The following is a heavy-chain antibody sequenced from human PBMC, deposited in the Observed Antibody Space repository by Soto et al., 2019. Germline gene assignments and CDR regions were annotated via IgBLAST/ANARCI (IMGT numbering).Heavy chain of an antibody. D-gene: IGHD5-18*01. CDR2: MNPNSGNT. CDR3: ARGPKDSYGYEDY. CDR1: GYTFTSYD. J-gene: IGHJ4*02. V-gene: IGHV1-8*01. Sequence: QVQLVQSGAEVKKPGASVKVSCKASGYTFTSYDIHWVRQATGQGLEWMGWMNPNSGNTDYAQMFKGRVTMTRNTSISTAYMEVSSLTYEDTAVYYCARGPKDSYGYEDYWGQGTLVTVSS.